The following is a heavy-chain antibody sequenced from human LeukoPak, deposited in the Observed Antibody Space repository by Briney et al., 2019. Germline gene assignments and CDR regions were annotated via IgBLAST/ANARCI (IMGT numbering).Heavy chain of an antibody. CDR1: GFTFSSYA. J-gene: IGHJ6*03. Sequence: GGSLRLSCAASGFTFSSYAMHWVRQAPGKGLEYVSAISSNGGSTYYANSVKGRFTISRDNSKNTLYLQMGSLRAEDMAVYYCARILRDYDSSQYYYYYMDVWGKGTTVTVSS. CDR2: ISSNGGST. CDR3: ARILRDYDSSQYYYYYMDV. V-gene: IGHV3-64*01. D-gene: IGHD3-22*01.